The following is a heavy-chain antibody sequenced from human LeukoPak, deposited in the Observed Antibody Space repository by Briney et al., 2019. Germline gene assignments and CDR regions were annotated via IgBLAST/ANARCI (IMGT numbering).Heavy chain of an antibody. CDR1: GYTFTSYA. Sequence: ASVKVSCKASGYTFTSYAMHWVRQAPGQRLEWMGWINAGNGNTKYSQKFQGRVTITRDTSASAAYMELSSLRSEDTAVYYCARDSGTIPFDYWGQGTLVTVSS. V-gene: IGHV1-3*01. D-gene: IGHD1-1*01. CDR2: INAGNGNT. CDR3: ARDSGTIPFDY. J-gene: IGHJ4*02.